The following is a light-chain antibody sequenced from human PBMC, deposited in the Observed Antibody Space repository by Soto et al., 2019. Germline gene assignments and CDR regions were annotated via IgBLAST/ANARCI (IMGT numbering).Light chain of an antibody. CDR2: AAS. CDR1: QGISTY. Sequence: DIQMTQSPSSLSASVGDRVTITCRASQGISTYLNWYQQKPGKAPKVLIYAASSLQSGVPSRFSGSGSETDFTLTISSLQPEDSATYYCQQLNTYPPWTFGQGTKVEIK. J-gene: IGKJ1*01. CDR3: QQLNTYPPWT. V-gene: IGKV1-39*01.